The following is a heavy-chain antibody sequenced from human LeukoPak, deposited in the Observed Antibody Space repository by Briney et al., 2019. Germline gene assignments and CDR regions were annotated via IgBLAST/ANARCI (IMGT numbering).Heavy chain of an antibody. V-gene: IGHV4-31*03. CDR1: GGSISSGDYY. D-gene: IGHD6-19*01. Sequence: PSETLSLTCTVSGGSISSGDYYWNWIRQHPGKGLEWIGNINYSGSTYYNPSLKSRVIISVDTSKSQFSLKLSSVTVADTAVYYCARDLSGHDAFDIWGQGTVVTVSS. CDR3: ARDLSGHDAFDI. J-gene: IGHJ3*02. CDR2: INYSGST.